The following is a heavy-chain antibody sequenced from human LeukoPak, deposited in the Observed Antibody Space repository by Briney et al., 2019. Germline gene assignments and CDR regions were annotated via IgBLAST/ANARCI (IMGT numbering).Heavy chain of an antibody. D-gene: IGHD5-18*01. CDR1: GGSFSSGSYY. V-gene: IGHV4-61*01. CDR2: IYYSGST. J-gene: IGHJ4*02. Sequence: SETLSLTCTVSGGSFSSGSYYWSWIRQPPGKGLEWIGYIYYSGSTNYNPSLKSRVTISVDTSKNQFSLKLSSVTAADTAVYYCASDYVDTAYTYDYWGQGTLVTVSS. CDR3: ASDYVDTAYTYDY.